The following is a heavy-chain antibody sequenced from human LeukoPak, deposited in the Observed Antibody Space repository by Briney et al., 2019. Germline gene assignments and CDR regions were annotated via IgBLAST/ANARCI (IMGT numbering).Heavy chain of an antibody. J-gene: IGHJ4*02. Sequence: ASVKVSCKASGYTFTSYYMHWVRQAPGQGLEWMGIINPSGGSTSYAQKFQGRVTMTRDMSTSTVYMELSSLRSEDTAVYYCAREEVDPKYYFDYWGQGTLVTVSA. CDR3: AREEVDPKYYFDY. CDR1: GYTFTSYY. V-gene: IGHV1-46*01. CDR2: INPSGGST. D-gene: IGHD5-12*01.